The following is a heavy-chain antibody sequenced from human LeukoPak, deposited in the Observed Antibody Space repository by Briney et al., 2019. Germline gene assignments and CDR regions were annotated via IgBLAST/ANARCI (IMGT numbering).Heavy chain of an antibody. CDR1: GGSFSGYY. D-gene: IGHD6-19*01. CDR3: ARSRQWLVSPPRSYYFDY. V-gene: IGHV4-34*01. CDR2: FNHSGST. Sequence: SETLSLTCAVYGGSFSGYYWSWIRQPPGKGLEWIGEFNHSGSTNYNPSLKSRVTISVDTSKNQFSLKLSSVTAADTAVYYCARSRQWLVSPPRSYYFDYWGQGTLVTVSS. J-gene: IGHJ4*02.